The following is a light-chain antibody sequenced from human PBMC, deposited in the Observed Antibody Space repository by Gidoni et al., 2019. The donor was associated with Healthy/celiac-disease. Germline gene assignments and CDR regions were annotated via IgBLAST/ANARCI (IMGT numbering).Light chain of an antibody. CDR2: AAS. CDR3: QQSYSTPIT. Sequence: DIQLHQSPSSLSASVGDRVTITCRASQSISSYLNWYQQKPGNAPKLLIYAASSLQSGVPSRFSGSGSGTDFTLTISSLQPEDFATYYCQQSYSTPITFGQGTRLEIK. CDR1: QSISSY. V-gene: IGKV1-39*01. J-gene: IGKJ5*01.